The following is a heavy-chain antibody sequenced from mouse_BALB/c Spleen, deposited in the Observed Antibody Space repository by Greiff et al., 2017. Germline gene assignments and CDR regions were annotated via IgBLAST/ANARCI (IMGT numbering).Heavy chain of an antibody. Sequence: EGKLQESGAELVRPGALVKLSCKASGFNIKDYYMHWVKQRPEQGLEWIGWIDPENGNTIYDPKFQGKASITADTSSNTAYLQLSSLTSEDTAVYYCARRGDITTATGAMDYWGQGTSVTVSS. V-gene: IGHV14-1*02. D-gene: IGHD1-2*01. J-gene: IGHJ4*01. CDR3: ARRGDITTATGAMDY. CDR1: GFNIKDYY. CDR2: IDPENGNT.